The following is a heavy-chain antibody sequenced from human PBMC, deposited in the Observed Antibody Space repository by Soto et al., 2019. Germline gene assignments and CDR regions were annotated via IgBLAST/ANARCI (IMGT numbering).Heavy chain of an antibody. CDR3: ARDVGD. CDR2: IIPILGIR. CDR1: GGSFSTYT. Sequence: QLQLVQSGAEVKKPGSSVKVSCKASGGSFSTYTITWVRQAPGQGLEWMGRIIPILGIRDYAQKFQARVTITANKSTSTAYTELSSLTSADTAVYYCARDVGDLGQGTLVTVSS. D-gene: IGHD3-16*01. V-gene: IGHV1-69*08. J-gene: IGHJ4*02.